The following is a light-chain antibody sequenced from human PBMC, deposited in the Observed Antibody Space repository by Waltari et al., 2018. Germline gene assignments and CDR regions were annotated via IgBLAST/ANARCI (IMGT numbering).Light chain of an antibody. V-gene: IGLV2-14*03. Sequence: QSALTQPASVSGSPGQSITISCTGTDSDIVPYNYVSRYQQHPGRAPQLIIYGVSDRPSGVSNRFSGSKSGHTASLTISGLQAEDEADYYCSSFTRSRTWLFGGGTKVTVL. CDR1: DSDIVPYNY. CDR2: GVS. J-gene: IGLJ3*02. CDR3: SSFTRSRTWL.